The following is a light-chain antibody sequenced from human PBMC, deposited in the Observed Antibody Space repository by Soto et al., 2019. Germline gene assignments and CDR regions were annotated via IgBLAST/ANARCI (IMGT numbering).Light chain of an antibody. Sequence: DIQMTQSPSSLSASVGDRVTITCQASQDISNYLNWYQQKPGKAPKFLFYDASNLETGVPSRFRGSGSGTAFTFTISSLQPEDIATYYCQQYDNLLFTFGPGTKVDIK. J-gene: IGKJ3*01. CDR1: QDISNY. CDR2: DAS. CDR3: QQYDNLLFT. V-gene: IGKV1-33*01.